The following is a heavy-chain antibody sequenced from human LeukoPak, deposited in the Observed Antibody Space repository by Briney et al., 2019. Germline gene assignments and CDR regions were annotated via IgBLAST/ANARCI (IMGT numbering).Heavy chain of an antibody. CDR3: ARAPDFWSGYLHV. V-gene: IGHV1-2*02. CDR2: INPNSGDT. D-gene: IGHD3-3*01. J-gene: IGHJ4*02. Sequence: GASMKVSCKASGYTFTAYYLHWLRQAPGQGLQWMGWINPNSGDTNYAQKFQGRVTMTRDTSISTAYMELSRLRSDDTAVYYCARAPDFWSGYLHVWGQGTLVTVSS. CDR1: GYTFTAYY.